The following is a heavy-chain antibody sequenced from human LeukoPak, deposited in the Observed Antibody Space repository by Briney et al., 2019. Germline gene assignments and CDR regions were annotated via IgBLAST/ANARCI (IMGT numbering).Heavy chain of an antibody. CDR1: GFTVSFNY. CDR3: ARAQWRTYSYYYMDV. D-gene: IGHD6-19*01. Sequence: GGSLRLSCAASGFTVSFNYMSWVRQAPGKGLEWISVIYSDGSTYYADSVKGRFTISRDDSKNTLYLQMNSLRAEDTAIYYCARAQWRTYSYYYMDVWGKGTTVTVSS. V-gene: IGHV3-53*01. J-gene: IGHJ6*03. CDR2: IYSDGST.